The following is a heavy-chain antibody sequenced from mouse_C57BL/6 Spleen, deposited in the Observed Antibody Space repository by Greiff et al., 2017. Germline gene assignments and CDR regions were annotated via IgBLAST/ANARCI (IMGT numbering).Heavy chain of an antibody. D-gene: IGHD2-5*01. V-gene: IGHV5-6*01. Sequence: DVHLVESGGDLVKPGGSLKLSCAASGFTFSSYGMSWVRQTPDKRLEWVATISSGGSYTYYPDSVKGRFTISRDNAKNTLYLQMSSLKSEDTAMYYCARPSNDAMDYWGQGTSVTVSS. J-gene: IGHJ4*01. CDR1: GFTFSSYG. CDR3: ARPSNDAMDY. CDR2: ISSGGSYT.